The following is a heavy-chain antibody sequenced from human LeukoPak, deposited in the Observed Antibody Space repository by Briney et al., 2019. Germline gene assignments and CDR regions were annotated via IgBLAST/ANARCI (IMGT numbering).Heavy chain of an antibody. J-gene: IGHJ3*02. V-gene: IGHV3-23*01. Sequence: GGSLRLSCVASGFTFSSYNMNWVRQAPGKGLEWVSAISGSGGSTYYADSVKGRFTISRDNAKNTLYLQMNSLRAEDTAVYYCVGRSGAFDIWGQGTMVTVSS. CDR3: VGRSGAFDI. CDR1: GFTFSSYN. CDR2: ISGSGGST. D-gene: IGHD1-14*01.